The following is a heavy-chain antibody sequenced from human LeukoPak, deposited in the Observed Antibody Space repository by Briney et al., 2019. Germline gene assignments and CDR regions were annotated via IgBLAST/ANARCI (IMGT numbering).Heavy chain of an antibody. CDR1: GDSLDSGGYY. J-gene: IGHJ4*02. Sequence: SQTLSLTYTVSGDSLDSGGYYWNWIRQHPWKGQEWIGYIYYSGTTYYNPSLKSRITMSVDMSKSQFSLRVSSVTAADTAVYYCARSEGSWSFDYWGQGTLVTVSS. V-gene: IGHV4-31*03. D-gene: IGHD2-8*02. CDR3: ARSEGSWSFDY. CDR2: IYYSGTT.